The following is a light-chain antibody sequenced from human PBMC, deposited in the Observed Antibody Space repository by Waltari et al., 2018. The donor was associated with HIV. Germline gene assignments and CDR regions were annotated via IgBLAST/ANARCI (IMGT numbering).Light chain of an antibody. CDR1: QDIEKY. V-gene: IGKV1-33*01. CDR3: QQYKKLPLT. J-gene: IGKJ4*01. CDR2: AAS. Sequence: DIQISQSPSSLSASLGGRVTIACQASQDIEKYLSWYQQKPGKGPKLLMYAASTLEIGVPSRFSGGGSGTDFNFTSNNVQPDDFATYYCQQYKKLPLTFGGGTKVEIK.